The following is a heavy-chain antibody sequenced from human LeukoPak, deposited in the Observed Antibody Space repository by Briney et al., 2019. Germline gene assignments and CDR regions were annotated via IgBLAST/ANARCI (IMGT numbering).Heavy chain of an antibody. CDR1: GYSISSSNW. D-gene: IGHD2-15*01. Sequence: SETLSLTCAVSGYSISSSNWWGWIRQPPGKGLEWIGYIYYSGSTYYNPSLKSRVTMSVDTSKNQFSLKLSSVTAVDTAVYYCARIKYGWLSAGSGFDPWGQGTQVTVSS. CDR2: IYYSGST. J-gene: IGHJ5*02. CDR3: ARIKYGWLSAGSGFDP. V-gene: IGHV4-28*01.